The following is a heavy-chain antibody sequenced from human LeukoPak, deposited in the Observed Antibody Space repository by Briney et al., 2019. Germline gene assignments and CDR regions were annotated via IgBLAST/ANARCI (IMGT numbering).Heavy chain of an antibody. CDR2: IHYSENT. D-gene: IGHD1-26*01. CDR3: ARIVGATLGY. Sequence: SETLSLTCTVSGGSINSYYWNWIRQPPGKGLEWIGYIHYSENTNYNPSLMSRITISVDTSKNQFSLKLSSVTAADTAVYYCARIVGATLGYWGQGTLVTVSS. J-gene: IGHJ4*02. V-gene: IGHV4-59*12. CDR1: GGSINSYY.